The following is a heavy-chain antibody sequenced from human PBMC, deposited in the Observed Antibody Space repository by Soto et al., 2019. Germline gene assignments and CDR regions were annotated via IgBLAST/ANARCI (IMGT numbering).Heavy chain of an antibody. D-gene: IGHD3-3*01. CDR3: ARYYDFWSGYSSGGYGMDV. Sequence: QITLKESGPTLVKPTQTLTLTCTFSGFSLSTSGVGVGWIRQPPGKALEWLALIYWDDDKRYSPSLKSRLTITKDTSKYQVVLTMTNMDPVDTATYYCARYYDFWSGYSSGGYGMDVWGQGTTVTVSS. CDR1: GFSLSTSGVG. V-gene: IGHV2-5*02. J-gene: IGHJ6*02. CDR2: IYWDDDK.